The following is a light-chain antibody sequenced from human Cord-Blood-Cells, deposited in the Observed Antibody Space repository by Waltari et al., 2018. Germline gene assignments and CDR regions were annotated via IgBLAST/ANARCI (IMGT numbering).Light chain of an antibody. CDR2: DVS. CDR1: RSDVGGYNY. CDR3: NLYTSHSPLV. Sequence: QSALTQPASVSGSPGQSITISCTGTRSDVGGYNYVSWYQQDPGKAPKPMIYDVSNRPSGVSNRLSWSKACQPASLTHLWLQAGDEADYFCNLYTSHSPLVFGGGTKLTLL. J-gene: IGLJ3*02. V-gene: IGLV2-14*01.